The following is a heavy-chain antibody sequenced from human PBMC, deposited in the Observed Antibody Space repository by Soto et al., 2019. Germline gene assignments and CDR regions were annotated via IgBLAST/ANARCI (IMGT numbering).Heavy chain of an antibody. CDR1: GGSFSGYY. Sequence: SETLSLTCAVYGGSFSGYYWSWIRQPPGKGLEWIGEINHSGSTNYNPSLKSRVTISVDTSKNQFSLKLSSVTAADTAVYYCARVCSSTSCYSRGFDPWGQGTLVTVSS. V-gene: IGHV4-34*01. CDR3: ARVCSSTSCYSRGFDP. D-gene: IGHD2-2*01. J-gene: IGHJ5*02. CDR2: INHSGST.